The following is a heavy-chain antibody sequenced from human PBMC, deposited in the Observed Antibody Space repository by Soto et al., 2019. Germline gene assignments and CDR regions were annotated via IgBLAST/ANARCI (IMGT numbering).Heavy chain of an antibody. CDR1: GGTFSSYA. J-gene: IGHJ6*02. CDR3: ARGRGRVPRTTHYYYYYSMHV. V-gene: IGHV1-69*12. Sequence: QVQLVQSGAEVKKPGSSVKVSCKASGGTFSSYAISWVRQAPGEGLEWMGGIIPIFGTANYAQKFQGRGTLTAAEPTSTAYMELSSLSSEDTAVYYCARGRGRVPRTTHYYYYYSMHVLGQGTTVT. D-gene: IGHD1-7*01. CDR2: IIPIFGTA.